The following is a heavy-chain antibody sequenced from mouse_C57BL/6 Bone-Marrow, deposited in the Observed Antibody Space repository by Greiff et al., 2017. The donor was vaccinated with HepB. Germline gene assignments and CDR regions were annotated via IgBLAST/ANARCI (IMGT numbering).Heavy chain of an antibody. CDR3: TRVHYSGSGVHWYFDV. CDR1: GFTFSSYA. Sequence: EVKLMESGEGLVKPGGSLKLSCAASGFTFSSYAMSWVRQTPEKRLEWVAYISSGGDYIYYADTLKGRYTIARDNSRNTLYLQISSLKSEDTAMYYCTRVHYSGSGVHWYFDVWGTGTTVTVSS. CDR2: ISSGGDYI. J-gene: IGHJ1*03. D-gene: IGHD1-1*01. V-gene: IGHV5-9-1*02.